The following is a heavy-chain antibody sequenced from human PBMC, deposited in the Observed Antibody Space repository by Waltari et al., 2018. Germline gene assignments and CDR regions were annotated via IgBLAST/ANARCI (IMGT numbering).Heavy chain of an antibody. CDR1: GYFISSGYY. Sequence: QVQLQESGPGLVKPSETLSLTCAVSGYFISSGYYWGWIRQPPGKGLEWIGSIYHSGSTYYNPSLKSRVTISVDTSKNQFSLKLSSVTAADTAVYYCARVSDYYYYMDVWGKGTTVTVSS. J-gene: IGHJ6*03. CDR2: IYHSGST. V-gene: IGHV4-38-2*01. CDR3: ARVSDYYYYMDV.